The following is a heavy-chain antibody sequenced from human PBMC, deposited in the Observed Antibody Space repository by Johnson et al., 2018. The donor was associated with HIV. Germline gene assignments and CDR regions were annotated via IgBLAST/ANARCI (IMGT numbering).Heavy chain of an antibody. CDR2: IYSGGST. D-gene: IGHD3-10*01. CDR3: ARDPYTSAGNPFDI. Sequence: VQLVESGGGLIQPGGSLRLSCAASGFTVRSNYMSWVRQAPGRGLEWVSVIYSGGSTYYADSVKGRFTISRDNSKNTLFLQMNSLRAEDTAVYYCARDPYTSAGNPFDIWGQGTRVTVS. J-gene: IGHJ3*02. CDR1: GFTVRSNY. V-gene: IGHV3-66*03.